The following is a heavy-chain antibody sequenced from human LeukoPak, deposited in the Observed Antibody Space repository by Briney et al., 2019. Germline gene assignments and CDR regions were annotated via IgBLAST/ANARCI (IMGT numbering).Heavy chain of an antibody. D-gene: IGHD4-23*01. CDR1: GFTFSSYA. Sequence: QAGGSLRLSCAASGFTFSSYAMSWVRQAPGKGLEWVPAISGSGGSTYYADSVKGRFTISRDNSKNTLYLQMNSLRAEDTAVYYCAKSYGGKFIADAFDMGGQGTMLTVS. J-gene: IGHJ3*02. CDR2: ISGSGGST. V-gene: IGHV3-23*01. CDR3: AKSYGGKFIADAFDM.